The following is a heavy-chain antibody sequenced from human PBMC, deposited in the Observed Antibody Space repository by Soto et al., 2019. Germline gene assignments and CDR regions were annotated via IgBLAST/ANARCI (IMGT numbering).Heavy chain of an antibody. CDR2: INHRGNT. CDR3: ARVDDY. CDR1: GGSFSGYY. J-gene: IGHJ4*02. Sequence: QVQLQQWGAGLLKPAETLSLTCAVYGGSFSGYYWGWIRQIPGKGLEWIGEINHRGNTKYNPSVKSRVTMSVDTSKNQFSLKLSSVTAADTAVYYCARVDDYWGQGILVTVSA. V-gene: IGHV4-34*01.